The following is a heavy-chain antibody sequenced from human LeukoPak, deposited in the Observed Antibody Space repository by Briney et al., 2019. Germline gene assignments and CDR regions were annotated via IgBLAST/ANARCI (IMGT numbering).Heavy chain of an antibody. CDR2: INESGATT. J-gene: IGHJ4*02. V-gene: IGHV3-23*01. D-gene: IGHD6-13*01. CDR3: AKDRYRYSSTWSYFDD. Sequence: GGSLRLSCVASGFRFNDHAMSWVRQAPGKGLEWVSTINESGATTYYADSVKGRFTISRDNLKNKVYLQMSSLRAEDTAVYYCAKDRYRYSSTWSYFDDWGQGTLVTVSS. CDR1: GFRFNDHA.